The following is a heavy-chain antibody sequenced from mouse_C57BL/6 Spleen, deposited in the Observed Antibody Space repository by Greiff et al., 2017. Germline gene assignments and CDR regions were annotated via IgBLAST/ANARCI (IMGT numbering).Heavy chain of an antibody. CDR1: GFNIKDYY. CDR2: IDPEDGEP. CDR3: ARNYGHSDWYFGV. D-gene: IGHD1-2*01. V-gene: IGHV14-2*01. Sequence: VQLQQSGAELVKPGASVKLSCTASGFNIKDYYMHWVKQRTEQGLEWIGRIDPEDGEPKYAPKFQGKATITADTSSNTAYLQLSSLTSEDTAFYYCARNYGHSDWYFGVWGTGTTVTVSS. J-gene: IGHJ1*03.